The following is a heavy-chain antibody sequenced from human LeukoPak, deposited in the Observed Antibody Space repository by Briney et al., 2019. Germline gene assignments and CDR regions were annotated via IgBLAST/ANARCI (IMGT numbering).Heavy chain of an antibody. CDR2: INPNSGGT. CDR1: GYTFTGYY. J-gene: IGHJ4*02. CDR3: ARGDGWLLSHFDY. V-gene: IGHV1-2*02. D-gene: IGHD3-22*01. Sequence: ASVKVSCKASGYTFTGYYMHRVRQAPGQGPEWMGWINPNSGGTNYAQKSQGRVTMTRDTSISTAYMELSRLRSDDTAVYYCARGDGWLLSHFDYWGQGTLVTVSS.